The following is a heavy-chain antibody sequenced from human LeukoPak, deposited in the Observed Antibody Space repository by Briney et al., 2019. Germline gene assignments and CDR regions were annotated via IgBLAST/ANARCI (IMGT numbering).Heavy chain of an antibody. CDR3: TRGSGWYTAFDY. V-gene: IGHV3-49*04. D-gene: IGHD6-19*01. CDR2: IRSKAYGGTT. J-gene: IGHJ4*02. CDR1: GFTFGDYA. Sequence: GGSLRLSCTASGFTFGDYAMSWVRQAPGKGLEWVGFIRSKAYGGTTEYAASVKGRFTISRDDSKSIAYLQMNSLKTEDTAVYYCTRGSGWYTAFDYWGQGTLVTVSS.